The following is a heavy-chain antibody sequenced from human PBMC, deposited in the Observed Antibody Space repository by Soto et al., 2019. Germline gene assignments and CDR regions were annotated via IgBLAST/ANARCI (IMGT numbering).Heavy chain of an antibody. D-gene: IGHD2-8*01. CDR2: AYYSGDT. CDR1: GGSISRYY. Sequence: SETLSLTCIVSGGSISRYYWSWIRQPPGKGLEWIGYAYYSGDTGYNPSLKSRVTMAVDTSKNQVSLKLSSVTAADTAVYYCARDRSTYGGGGTGEVKENWFDPWGQGAPVTVSS. CDR3: ARDRSTYGGGGTGEVKENWFDP. J-gene: IGHJ5*02. V-gene: IGHV4-59*01.